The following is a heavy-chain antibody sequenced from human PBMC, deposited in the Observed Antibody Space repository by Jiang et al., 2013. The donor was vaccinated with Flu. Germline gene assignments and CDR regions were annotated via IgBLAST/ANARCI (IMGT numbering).Heavy chain of an antibody. J-gene: IGHJ4*02. V-gene: IGHV2-5*01. CDR2: IFWHDEK. CDR3: AHRRGGYFDY. Sequence: WIAVIFWHDEKHYSPSLKTSRTITKDTSKNQVVLTMTNMDPVDTATYYCAHRRGGYFDYWGQGALITVSS.